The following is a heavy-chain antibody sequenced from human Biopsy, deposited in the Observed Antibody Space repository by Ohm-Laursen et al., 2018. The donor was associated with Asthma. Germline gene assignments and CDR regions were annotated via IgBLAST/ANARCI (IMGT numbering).Heavy chain of an antibody. V-gene: IGHV3-33*01. CDR3: GRERSYMVDY. CDR1: GFTFGSYG. Sequence: SLRLSCTASGFTFGSYGLHWVRQAPGKGLEWVADIWFDGSNKHYADSVKGRFTISRDNSKITLYLQMNSLRAEDTALYYCGRERSYMVDYWGQGTLVIVSS. J-gene: IGHJ4*02. CDR2: IWFDGSNK. D-gene: IGHD3-10*01.